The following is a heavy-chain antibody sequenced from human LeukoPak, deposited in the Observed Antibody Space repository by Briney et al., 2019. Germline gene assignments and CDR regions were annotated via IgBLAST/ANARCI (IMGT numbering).Heavy chain of an antibody. Sequence: GGSLRLSCAASGFTFSTYSMNWVRQAPGKGLEWVSAISGSGGSTYYADSVKGRFTISRDNSKNSLYLQMNSLRAEDTAVYYCARRPYYYDSLDYWGXXTLVTVSS. CDR2: ISGSGGST. CDR3: ARRPYYYDSLDY. J-gene: IGHJ4*02. D-gene: IGHD3-22*01. CDR1: GFTFSTYS. V-gene: IGHV3-23*01.